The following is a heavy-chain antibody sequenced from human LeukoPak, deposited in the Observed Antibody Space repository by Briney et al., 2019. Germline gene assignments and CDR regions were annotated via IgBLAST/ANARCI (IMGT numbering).Heavy chain of an antibody. CDR1: GYTFTSYG. CDR2: ISAYNGNT. CDR3: ASTGYDFWSGYPSGP. D-gene: IGHD3-3*01. Sequence: ASVKVSCKASGYTFTSYGISWVRQAPGQGLEWMGWISAYNGNTNYAQKLQGRVTMTTVTSTSTAYMELRSLRSDDTAVYYCASTGYDFWSGYPSGPWGQGTLVTVSS. V-gene: IGHV1-18*01. J-gene: IGHJ5*02.